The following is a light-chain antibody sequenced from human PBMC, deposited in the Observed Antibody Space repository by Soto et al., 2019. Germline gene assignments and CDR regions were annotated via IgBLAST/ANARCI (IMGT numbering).Light chain of an antibody. CDR3: QQRSNWPPNLT. J-gene: IGKJ4*01. Sequence: EIVLTQSPATLSLSPGERATLSCRVSQSVSSYLAWYQQKPGQAPRLLIYDASNRATGIPARFSGSGSGTDFTLTISSLEPEDFAVYYCQQRSNWPPNLTFGGGTKVDIK. V-gene: IGKV3-11*01. CDR1: QSVSSY. CDR2: DAS.